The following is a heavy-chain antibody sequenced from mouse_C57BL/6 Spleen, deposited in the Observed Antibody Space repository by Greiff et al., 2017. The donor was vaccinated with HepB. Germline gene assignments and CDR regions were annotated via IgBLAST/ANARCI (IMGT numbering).Heavy chain of an antibody. V-gene: IGHV5-6*01. J-gene: IGHJ1*03. D-gene: IGHD4-1*02. Sequence: EVQGVESGGDLVKPGGSLKLSCAASGFTFSSYGMSWVRQTPDTRLEWVATISSGGSYTYYPDSVKGRFTISRDNAKNTLYLQMSSLKSEDTAMYYCARHSTGDNWYFDVWGTGTTVTVSS. CDR3: ARHSTGDNWYFDV. CDR1: GFTFSSYG. CDR2: ISSGGSYT.